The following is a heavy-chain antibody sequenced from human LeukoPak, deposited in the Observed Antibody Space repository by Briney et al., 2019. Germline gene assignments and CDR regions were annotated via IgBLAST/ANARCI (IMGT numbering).Heavy chain of an antibody. D-gene: IGHD6-19*01. V-gene: IGHV3-23*01. Sequence: GGSLRLSCAASGFTFSSYAMSWVRQAPGKGLEWVSAISGSGGSTYYADSVKGRFTISRDNSKNTQYLQMNSLRAEDTAVYYCAKDHSAVAGYYGMDVWGQGTTVTVSS. CDR1: GFTFSSYA. J-gene: IGHJ6*02. CDR3: AKDHSAVAGYYGMDV. CDR2: ISGSGGST.